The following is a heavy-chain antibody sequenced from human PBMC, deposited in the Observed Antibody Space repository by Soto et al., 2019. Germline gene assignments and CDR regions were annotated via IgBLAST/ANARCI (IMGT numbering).Heavy chain of an antibody. D-gene: IGHD6-13*01. CDR1: GFTLGISD. J-gene: IGHJ4*02. V-gene: IGHV3-23*01. CDR3: AKKARIIAAAGKDYFDN. CDR2: MRGNGDKI. Sequence: GGSKRLSSLAAGFTLGISDMSWVRLAPGRWLEWGAGMRGNGDKIYYADSVRGRFTISRDNSNNTLYLQMSSLRAGDTAIYYCAKKARIIAAAGKDYFDNWGQGTQVTVSS.